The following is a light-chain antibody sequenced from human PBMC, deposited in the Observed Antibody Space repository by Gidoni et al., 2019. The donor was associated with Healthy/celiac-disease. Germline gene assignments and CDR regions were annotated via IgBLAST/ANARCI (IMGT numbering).Light chain of an antibody. V-gene: IGKV1-5*03. J-gene: IGKJ4*01. CDR3: QQYNSYSGT. CDR1: QSLSSW. Sequence: DIQMTQSPSTLSASVGDRVTITCRASQSLSSWLAWYQQKPGKAPKLLIYKASSLESGVPSRFSGSGSGTEFTLTISSLQPDDFATYYCQQYNSYSGTFGGGTKVESK. CDR2: KAS.